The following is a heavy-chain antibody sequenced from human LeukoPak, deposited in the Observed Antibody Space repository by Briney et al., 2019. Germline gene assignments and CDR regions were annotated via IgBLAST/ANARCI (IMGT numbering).Heavy chain of an antibody. CDR1: GFTFSSYA. CDR3: ARVRSDYYDSSGYSNYYFDY. J-gene: IGHJ4*02. D-gene: IGHD3-22*01. V-gene: IGHV3-23*01. Sequence: GGSLRLSCAASGFTFSSYAMSWVRQAPGKGLEWVSAISGSGGSTYYADSVKGRFTISRDNSKNTLYLQMNSLRAEDTALYHCARVRSDYYDSSGYSNYYFDYWGQGTLVTVSS. CDR2: ISGSGGST.